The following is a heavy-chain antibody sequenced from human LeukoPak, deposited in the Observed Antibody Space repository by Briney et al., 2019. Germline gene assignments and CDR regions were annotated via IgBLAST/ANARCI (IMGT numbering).Heavy chain of an antibody. CDR2: MYTSEST. Sequence: SETLSLTCTVSGDSISRYYWSWIRQSAGRGLEWIGRMYTSESTNYNPSLKNRVTMSVDTSKNQFSLKLSSVTAADTAVYYCAREITSTSRHFDYWGQGTLVTVSS. V-gene: IGHV4-4*07. D-gene: IGHD2-2*01. CDR3: AREITSTSRHFDY. CDR1: GDSISRYY. J-gene: IGHJ4*02.